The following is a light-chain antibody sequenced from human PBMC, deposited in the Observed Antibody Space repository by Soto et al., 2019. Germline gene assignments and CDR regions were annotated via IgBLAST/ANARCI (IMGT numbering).Light chain of an antibody. CDR1: SSNIGSKY. CDR3: AAWDGSVGGPA. CDR2: RNN. V-gene: IGLV1-47*01. J-gene: IGLJ2*01. Sequence: QSVVTQPPSASGTPGQRVTISCSGSSSNIGSKYVYWYQQLPGTAPKLLMYRNNQRPSGVPDRFSGSKSGTSASLAISGLRSEDEAHYYCAAWDGSVGGPAFGGGTKVTVL.